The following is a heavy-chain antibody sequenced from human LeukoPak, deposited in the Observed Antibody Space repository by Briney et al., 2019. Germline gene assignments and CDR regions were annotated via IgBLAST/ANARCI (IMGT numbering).Heavy chain of an antibody. CDR2: MNPNSGNT. J-gene: IGHJ6*03. CDR3: ARGRYFDWLLYDYMDV. CDR1: GYTFTSYD. Sequence: ASVKVSCKASGYTFTSYDINWVRQATGQGLKWMGWMNPNSGNTGYAQKFQGRVTMTRNTSISTAYMELSSLRSEDTAVYYCARGRYFDWLLYDYMDVWGKGTTVTISS. D-gene: IGHD3-9*01. V-gene: IGHV1-8*01.